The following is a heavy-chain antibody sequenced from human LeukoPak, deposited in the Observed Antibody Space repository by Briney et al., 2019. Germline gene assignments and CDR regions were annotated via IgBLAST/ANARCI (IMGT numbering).Heavy chain of an antibody. CDR2: IYYSGST. V-gene: IGHV4-59*01. J-gene: IGHJ6*03. CDR3: ARRMSSSTSLYYYYMDV. D-gene: IGHD2-2*01. Sequence: NPSETLSLTCTVSGGSISSYYWSWIRQPPGKGLERIGYIYYSGSTNYNPSLKSRVTISVDTSKNQFSLKLSSVTAADTAVYYCARRMSSSTSLYYYYMDVWGKGTTVTVSS. CDR1: GGSISSYY.